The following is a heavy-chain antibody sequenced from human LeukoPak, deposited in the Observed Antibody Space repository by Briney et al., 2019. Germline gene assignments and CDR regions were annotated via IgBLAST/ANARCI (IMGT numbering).Heavy chain of an antibody. CDR2: ISGSGGST. Sequence: GGSLRLSCAASGFTLSSYAMSWVRQAPGKGLEWVSAISGSGGSTYYADSVKGRFTISRDNSKNTLYLQMNSLRAEDTAVYYCAKDPRYQLLPNYWGQGTLVTVSS. CDR1: GFTLSSYA. CDR3: AKDPRYQLLPNY. J-gene: IGHJ4*02. V-gene: IGHV3-23*01. D-gene: IGHD2-2*01.